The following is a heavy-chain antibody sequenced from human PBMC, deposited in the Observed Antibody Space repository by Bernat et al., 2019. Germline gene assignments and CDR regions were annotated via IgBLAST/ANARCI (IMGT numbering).Heavy chain of an antibody. Sequence: EVQLVESGRGLVKPGGSLRLSCAASGFTFSSYSMNWVRQAPGKGLEWVSSISSSSYIYYADSVKGRFTISRDNAKNSLYLQMNSLRAEDTAVYYCARVWKGYYYDSSGYYPRHFDYWGQGTLVTVSS. CDR3: ARVWKGYYYDSSGYYPRHFDY. V-gene: IGHV3-21*01. J-gene: IGHJ4*02. CDR1: GFTFSSYS. D-gene: IGHD3-22*01. CDR2: ISSSSYI.